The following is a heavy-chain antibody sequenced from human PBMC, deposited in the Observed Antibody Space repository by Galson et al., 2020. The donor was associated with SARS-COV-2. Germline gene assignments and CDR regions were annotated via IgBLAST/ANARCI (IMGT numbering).Heavy chain of an antibody. Sequence: GESLKISCVASGFTFSSHWMHWVRQAPGKGLVWVSRVNLGESLTTYADSVKGRFTISRDNTKNTLYLQMNSLRAEDTAVYYCARINRDWSIDYWGQGTLVTVSS. J-gene: IGHJ4*02. D-gene: IGHD3-9*01. CDR3: ARINRDWSIDY. V-gene: IGHV3-74*01. CDR2: VNLGESLT. CDR1: GFTFSSHW.